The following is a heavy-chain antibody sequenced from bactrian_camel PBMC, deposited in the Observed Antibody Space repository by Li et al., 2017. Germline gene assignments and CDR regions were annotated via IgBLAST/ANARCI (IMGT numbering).Heavy chain of an antibody. CDR1: GLTLERDD. CDR2: IESDGTT. V-gene: IGHV3S55*01. Sequence: HVQLVESGGGSVQAGGSLRLSCTASGLTLERDDVGWFRQAPGKECELVSSIESDGTTVYSDSVKGRVTISQDKAKNTLSLQMNSLKIEDTAVYYCQPHGRSYIDINCRARLGPGTQVTVS. J-gene: IGHJ4*01. D-gene: IGHD4*01.